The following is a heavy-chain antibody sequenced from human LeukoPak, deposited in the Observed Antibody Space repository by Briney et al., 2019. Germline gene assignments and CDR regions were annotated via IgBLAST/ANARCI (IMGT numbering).Heavy chain of an antibody. CDR1: GGTFSSYA. CDR3: AGTRRGYSGYDLNY. D-gene: IGHD5-12*01. CDR2: IIPIFGTA. J-gene: IGHJ4*02. V-gene: IGHV1-69*06. Sequence: ASVKVSCKASGGTFSSYAISWVRQAPGQGLEWMGGIIPIFGTANYAQKSQGRVTITADKSTSTAYMELSSLRSEDTAVYYCAGTRRGYSGYDLNYWGQGTLVTVSS.